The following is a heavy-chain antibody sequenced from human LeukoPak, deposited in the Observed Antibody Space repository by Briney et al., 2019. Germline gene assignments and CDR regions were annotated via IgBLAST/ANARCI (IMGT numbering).Heavy chain of an antibody. CDR3: ARPSQYGSGTDYYFDS. CDR2: ISDSGKTI. CDR1: GFTFSGYE. J-gene: IGHJ4*02. Sequence: QPGGSLRLSCAASGFTFSGYEMNWVRQAPGRGLEWVSYISDSGKTIYYAESVKGRFTISRDNAKNSLYLQMNSLRAEDTAVYYCARPSQYGSGTDYYFDSWGQGTLVTVSS. V-gene: IGHV3-48*03. D-gene: IGHD3-10*01.